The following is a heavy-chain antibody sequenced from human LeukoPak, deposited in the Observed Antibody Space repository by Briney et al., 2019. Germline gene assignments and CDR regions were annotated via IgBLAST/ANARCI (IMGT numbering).Heavy chain of an antibody. CDR1: GGSISSYY. CDR2: IYYSGST. D-gene: IGHD2-15*01. J-gene: IGHJ5*02. CDR3: ARGIGYCSGGSCYFEWFDP. V-gene: IGHV4-59*01. Sequence: SETLSLTCTVSGGSISSYYWSWIRQPPGKGLEWIGYIYYSGSTNYNPSLKSRVTISVDTSKNQFSLKLSSVTAADTAVYYCARGIGYCSGGSCYFEWFDPWGQGTLVTVSS.